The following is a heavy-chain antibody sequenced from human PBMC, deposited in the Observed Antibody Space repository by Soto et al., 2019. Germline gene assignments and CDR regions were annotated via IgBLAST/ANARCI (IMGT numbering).Heavy chain of an antibody. J-gene: IGHJ4*02. Sequence: QVQLQQWGAGLLKPSETLSLTCAVYGDSRSAFYWTWIRQPPGKGLEWIGEISHSGSANYHSSLKSRVTKAGDPSKNPLSLTVTSVTAADTALYYCARGRRISFQPHTVDRALIDSWGQGVLVTVYS. V-gene: IGHV4-34*01. CDR2: ISHSGSA. CDR3: ARGRRISFQPHTVDRALIDS. CDR1: GDSRSAFY. D-gene: IGHD4-17*01.